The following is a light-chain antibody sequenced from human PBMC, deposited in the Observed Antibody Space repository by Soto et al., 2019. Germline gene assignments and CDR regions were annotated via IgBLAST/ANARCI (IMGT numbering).Light chain of an antibody. J-gene: IGKJ4*01. CDR1: QSVSRNY. CDR2: GAS. CDR3: QQYGSSPPLT. Sequence: EIVLTQSPGTLSLSPGERATLSCRASQSVSRNYLAWYQQKPGQAPRLLIYGASNRATGIPDRFSGSGSGTDFTLTISRLEPEDFVVYYCQQYGSSPPLTFGGGTKVEIK. V-gene: IGKV3-20*01.